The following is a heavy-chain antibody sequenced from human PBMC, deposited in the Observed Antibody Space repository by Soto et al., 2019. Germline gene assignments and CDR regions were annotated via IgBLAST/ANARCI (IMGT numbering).Heavy chain of an antibody. CDR2: IYPGDSDT. Sequence: GESLKISCKGSGYSFTTYWIGWVRQMSGKGLEWMGYIYPGDSDTKYSPSVQGQVIISADTSTNTAYLQWSSLKASDTAMYYCARTEEAGKYYYDMDVWGQGNTVTVSS. D-gene: IGHD6-13*01. J-gene: IGHJ6*02. CDR3: ARTEEAGKYYYDMDV. V-gene: IGHV5-51*01. CDR1: GYSFTTYW.